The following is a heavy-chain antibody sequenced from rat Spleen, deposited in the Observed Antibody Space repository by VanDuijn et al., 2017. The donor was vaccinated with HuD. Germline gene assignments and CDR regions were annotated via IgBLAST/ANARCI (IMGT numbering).Heavy chain of an antibody. Sequence: EVQLVESGGGLVQPGRSMKLSCAASGFTFSSFPMAWVRQAPTKGLEWVATISTSGGSTYYRYSVKGRFTISRDNAKSTLYLQMNSLSSEDTATYYCTRDGGYSVFDYWGQGVMVTVSS. D-gene: IGHD1-11*01. V-gene: IGHV5-46*01. CDR3: TRDGGYSVFDY. J-gene: IGHJ2*01. CDR1: GFTFSSFP. CDR2: ISTSGGST.